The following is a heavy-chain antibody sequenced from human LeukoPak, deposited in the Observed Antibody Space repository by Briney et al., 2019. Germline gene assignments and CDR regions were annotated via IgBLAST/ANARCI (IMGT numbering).Heavy chain of an antibody. D-gene: IGHD3-9*01. CDR1: GGSINSYY. CDR3: ARGSTLYYDILTGYYTPGPFDI. V-gene: IGHV4-59*01. CDR2: IHYSGST. J-gene: IGHJ3*02. Sequence: SETLSLTCTVSGGSINSYYSSWIRQPPGKGLEFIGYIHYSGSTNYNPSLKSRVTISVDTSKNKFSLKLSSVTAADTAVYYCARGSTLYYDILTGYYTPGPFDIGGQGTMFTVSS.